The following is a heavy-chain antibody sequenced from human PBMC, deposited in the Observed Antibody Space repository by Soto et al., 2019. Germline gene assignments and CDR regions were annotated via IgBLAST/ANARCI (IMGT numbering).Heavy chain of an antibody. D-gene: IGHD6-25*01. CDR3: EREEAFRAARFLPF. Sequence: QVQLVQSGAEAKKPGASVKVSCKASGYIFTGYYMHWVRQAPGQGPEWMGWISPNSGATNYAQEFQGRVTMTWDTSTSTAYMDLSGPTSDNTAVYYCEREEAFRAARFLPFWGQGTLVTVSS. CDR2: ISPNSGAT. V-gene: IGHV1-2*02. J-gene: IGHJ4*02. CDR1: GYIFTGYY.